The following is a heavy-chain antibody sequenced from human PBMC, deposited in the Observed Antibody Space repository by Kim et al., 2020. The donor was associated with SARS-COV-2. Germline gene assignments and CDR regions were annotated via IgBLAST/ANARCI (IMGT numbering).Heavy chain of an antibody. Sequence: SVKGRFTISREKAKNSLYLQMNSLRAGETAVYYCARGREEMATGRYYFDYWGQGTLVTISS. CDR3: ARGREEMATGRYYFDY. J-gene: IGHJ4*02. V-gene: IGHV3-13*01. D-gene: IGHD1-26*01.